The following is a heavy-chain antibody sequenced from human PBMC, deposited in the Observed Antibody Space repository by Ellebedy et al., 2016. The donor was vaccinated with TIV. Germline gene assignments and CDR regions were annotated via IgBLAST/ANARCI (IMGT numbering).Heavy chain of an antibody. V-gene: IGHV1-2*04. J-gene: IGHJ4*02. CDR3: ARGSNYYDSSGYPDY. D-gene: IGHD3-22*01. CDR2: INPNSGGT. CDR1: GYTFTGYY. Sequence: ASVKVSXXASGYTFTGYYMHWVRQAPGQGLEWMGWINPNSGGTNYAQKFQGWVTMTRDTSISTAYMELSRLRSDDTAVYYCARGSNYYDSSGYPDYWGQGTLVTVSS.